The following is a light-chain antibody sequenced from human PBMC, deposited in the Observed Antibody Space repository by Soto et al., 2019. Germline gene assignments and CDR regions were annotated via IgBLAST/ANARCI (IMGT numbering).Light chain of an antibody. J-gene: IGKJ5*01. CDR3: QQLLDSPIT. CDR1: QVISTT. V-gene: IGKV1-9*01. Sequence: DIQLTQSPSFLSPSIGESVTITCRASQVISTTLAWYQVKPGKAPKLLIYAASTLESGVPSRFSATVSGTEFSLPITNLQPEDFAAYSCQQLLDSPITSCQGTRLESK. CDR2: AAS.